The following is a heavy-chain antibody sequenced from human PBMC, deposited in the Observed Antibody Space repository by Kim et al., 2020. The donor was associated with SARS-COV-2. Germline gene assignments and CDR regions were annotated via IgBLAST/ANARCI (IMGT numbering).Heavy chain of an antibody. CDR3: AKDHDVVVVADPGY. D-gene: IGHD2-15*01. CDR2: ISGSGGST. J-gene: IGHJ4*02. Sequence: GGSLRLSCAASGFTFSSYAMSWVRQAPGKGLEWVSAISGSGGSTYYADSVKGRFTISRDNSKNTLYLQMNSLRAEDTAVYYCAKDHDVVVVADPGYWGQRTLVTVSS. V-gene: IGHV3-23*01. CDR1: GFTFSSYA.